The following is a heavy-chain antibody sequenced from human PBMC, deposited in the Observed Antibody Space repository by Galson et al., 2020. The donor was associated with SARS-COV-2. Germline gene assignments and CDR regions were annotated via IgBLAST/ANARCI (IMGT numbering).Heavy chain of an antibody. V-gene: IGHV3-30*04. CDR1: GFTFTNYA. Sequence: QLGESLKISCAASGFTFTNYAIHWVRQAPGKGLEWVAVISHDGRIEVYADSVKGRFTISRDNYENMLFLQMDSLRADDTAVYYCARDVSGGASDIWGQGTMVTVSS. CDR3: ARDVSGGASDI. J-gene: IGHJ3*02. CDR2: ISHDGRIE. D-gene: IGHD1-26*01.